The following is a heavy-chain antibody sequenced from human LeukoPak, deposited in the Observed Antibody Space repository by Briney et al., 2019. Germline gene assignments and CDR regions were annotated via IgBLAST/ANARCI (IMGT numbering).Heavy chain of an antibody. D-gene: IGHD3-10*01. Sequence: GGSLRLSCRGFGVTFEDYYLSWIRQAPGKGLEWISYVSSTGGDKFYADPVKGRFTISRDNARNSVYMEMNDLMAEDTAFYYCARGENGSFDYLGQGTLVIVSS. CDR1: GVTFEDYY. J-gene: IGHJ4*02. CDR3: ARGENGSFDY. CDR2: VSSTGGDK. V-gene: IGHV3-11*01.